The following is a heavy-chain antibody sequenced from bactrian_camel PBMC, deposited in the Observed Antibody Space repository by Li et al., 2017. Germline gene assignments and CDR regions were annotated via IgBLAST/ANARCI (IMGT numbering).Heavy chain of an antibody. D-gene: IGHD4*01. CDR3: VPWRATMTFAY. CDR1: GFTFSSNH. Sequence: HVQLVESGGGLVQPGGSLRLSCAASGFTFSSNHMTWVRQAPGEGLGWVASIYRDGISTYYTDSVKGRFTISRDNAKNTVYLQMNSLKSEDTALYYCVPWRATMTFAYWGQGTQVTVS. CDR2: IYRDGIST. V-gene: IGHV3-2*01. J-gene: IGHJ6*01.